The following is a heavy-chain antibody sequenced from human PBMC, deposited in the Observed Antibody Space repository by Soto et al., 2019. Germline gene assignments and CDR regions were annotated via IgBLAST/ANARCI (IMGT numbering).Heavy chain of an antibody. Sequence: EVQLVESGGGLVQPGRSLRLSCAASGFTFDDYAMHWVRQAPGKGLEWVSGISWNSGSIGYADSVKGRFTISRDNAKNSRYLQMNSLRAEDTDLYYCASMFGYYCRGGSCYAAPFYSWGQVTLVTVSS. CDR1: GFTFDDYA. J-gene: IGHJ4*02. CDR2: ISWNSGSI. D-gene: IGHD2-15*01. V-gene: IGHV3-9*01. CDR3: ASMFGYYCRGGSCYAAPFYS.